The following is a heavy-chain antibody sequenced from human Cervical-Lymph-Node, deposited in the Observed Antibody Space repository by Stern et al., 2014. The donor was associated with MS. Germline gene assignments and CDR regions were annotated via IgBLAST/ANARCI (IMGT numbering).Heavy chain of an antibody. CDR3: ARGSAAAGTNWFDP. J-gene: IGHJ5*02. D-gene: IGHD6-13*01. V-gene: IGHV4-61*02. CDR2: IYTRGSP. CDR1: GGSISSGSYY. Sequence: QVQLQESGPGLVKPSQTLSLTCTVSGGSISSGSYYWSWIRQPAGKGLEWIGRIYTRGSPNYPPPLKSRVTISVDTSKTQFPLKLSSVTAADTAVYYCARGSAAAGTNWFDPWGQGTLVTVSS.